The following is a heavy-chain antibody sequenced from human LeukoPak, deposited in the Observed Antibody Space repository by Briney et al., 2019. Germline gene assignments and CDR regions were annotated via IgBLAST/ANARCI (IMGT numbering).Heavy chain of an antibody. V-gene: IGHV3-74*01. CDR2: INPDGSSK. Sequence: GGSLRLSCAASGFTFSSYWMHWVRQAPGKGLVWVSRINPDGSSKTYADSVKGRFTISRDNAKNTLYLQMNSLRAEDTAVYYCARADYRGNYLVYWGQGTLVTVSS. CDR1: GFTFSSYW. J-gene: IGHJ4*02. D-gene: IGHD1-26*01. CDR3: ARADYRGNYLVY.